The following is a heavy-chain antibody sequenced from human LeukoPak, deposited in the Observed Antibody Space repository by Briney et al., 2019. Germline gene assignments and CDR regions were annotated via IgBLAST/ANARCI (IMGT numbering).Heavy chain of an antibody. J-gene: IGHJ4*02. CDR1: GFIFSDYW. D-gene: IGHD6-13*01. Sequence: GGSLRLSCVASGFIFSDYWMCWMRQAPGKGLEWVANIKYDGDEEYYVDSVKGRFTISRDNAKNSLYLQLNSLRVEDTAVYYCKSGGAAPGSFDNWGQGTLVTVSP. CDR3: KSGGAAPGSFDN. V-gene: IGHV3-7*01. CDR2: IKYDGDEE.